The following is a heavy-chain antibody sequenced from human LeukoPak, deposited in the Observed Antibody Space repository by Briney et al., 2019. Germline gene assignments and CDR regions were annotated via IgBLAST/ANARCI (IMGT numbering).Heavy chain of an antibody. J-gene: IGHJ3*02. V-gene: IGHV3-23*01. D-gene: IGHD2-2*01. CDR2: IRGSVGCT. CDR3: AKPARVRRYCSSTSCYEDAFDI. Sequence: PGGCLRLSCAASGFTFSSYAMSWVRQAPGKGLEWVSAIRGSVGCTYYADSVKGRFTISRDNSKNTLYLQMNSLRAEDTAVYYCAKPARVRRYCSSTSCYEDAFDIWGRGTMVTVSS. CDR1: GFTFSSYA.